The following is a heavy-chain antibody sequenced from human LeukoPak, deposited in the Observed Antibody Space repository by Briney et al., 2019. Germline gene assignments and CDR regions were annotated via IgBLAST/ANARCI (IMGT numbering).Heavy chain of an antibody. D-gene: IGHD1-26*01. CDR3: ARDRGVGATDWFDP. CDR1: GFTVSSNY. Sequence: QPGGSLRLSCAASGFTVSSNYMSWVRQAPGKGLEWVSFIYSGGSTYYADSVKGRFTISRDNSKNTLYLQMNSLRAEDTAVYYCARDRGVGATDWFDPWGQGTLVTVSS. J-gene: IGHJ5*02. CDR2: IYSGGST. V-gene: IGHV3-66*01.